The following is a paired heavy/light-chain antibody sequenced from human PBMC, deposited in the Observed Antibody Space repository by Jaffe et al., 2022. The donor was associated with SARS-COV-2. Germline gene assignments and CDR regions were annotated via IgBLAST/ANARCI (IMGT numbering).Heavy chain of an antibody. Sequence: ELQLLESGGGLVQPGGSLRLSCAASGFTASGFTFWNFAMSWVRQAPGKGLEWVSSTGGAGDDAYYADSVKGRFTISRDNSKKMLYLQMNSLRADDTAIYYCAKDATNDNGVWDWFDSWGQGTLVTVSS. J-gene: IGHJ5*01. CDR2: TGGAGDDA. CDR3: AKDATNDNGVWDWFDS. V-gene: IGHV3-23*01. CDR1: GFTFWNFA. D-gene: IGHD2-8*01.
Light chain of an antibody. J-gene: IGKJ2*01. V-gene: IGKV3-20*01. CDR2: GTA. CDR1: QSVSSGY. CDR3: LQYGRIPFA. Sequence: EIVLMQSPGTLSLSPGERATLSCRASQSVSSGYLAWYQQKRGQAPRLLIYGTASRAAGIPDRFSGSGSGTDFTLIISRLEPEDFAVYYCLQYGRIPFAFGQGTKLEMK.